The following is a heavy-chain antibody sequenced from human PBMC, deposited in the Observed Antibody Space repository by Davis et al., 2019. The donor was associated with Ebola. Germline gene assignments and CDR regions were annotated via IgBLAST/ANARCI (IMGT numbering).Heavy chain of an antibody. CDR3: ARVGRGIVVVPAAPFDI. CDR2: IYHSGST. D-gene: IGHD2-2*01. J-gene: IGHJ3*02. CDR1: GGSISSSNW. Sequence: SETLSLTCAVSGGSISSSNWWSWVRQPPGKGLEWIGEIYHSGSTNYNPSLKSRVPISVDTSKNQFSLKLSSVTAADTAVYYCARVGRGIVVVPAAPFDIWGQGTMVTVSS. V-gene: IGHV4-4*02.